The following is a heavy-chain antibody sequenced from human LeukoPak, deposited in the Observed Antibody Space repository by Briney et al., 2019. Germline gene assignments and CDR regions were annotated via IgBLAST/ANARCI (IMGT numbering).Heavy chain of an antibody. CDR2: ISGSGGST. J-gene: IGHJ4*02. V-gene: IGHV3-23*01. D-gene: IGHD3-22*01. Sequence: GGSLRLSCAASGFTFSSYAMSWVRQAPGKGLEWVSAISGSGGSTYYADFVKGRFTISRDNSKNTLYLQMNSLRAEDTAVYYCARGEAYYYDSSGYYLMWGQGTLVTVSS. CDR1: GFTFSSYA. CDR3: ARGEAYYYDSSGYYLM.